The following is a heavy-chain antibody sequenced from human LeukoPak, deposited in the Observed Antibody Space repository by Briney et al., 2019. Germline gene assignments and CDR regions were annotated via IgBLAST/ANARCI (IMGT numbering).Heavy chain of an antibody. D-gene: IGHD3-3*01. CDR2: ISGNGGST. J-gene: IGHJ4*02. V-gene: IGHV3-23*01. Sequence: HPGGFLRLSCAVSGFTFSSYAMSWIRQAPGKGLEWVSAISGNGGSTYYADSVKGRLTISRDNPKNTLYLQMNSLRAEDTAVYYCAKVQRVTIFGVVITVGFDYWGQGTLVTVSS. CDR3: AKVQRVTIFGVVITVGFDY. CDR1: GFTFSSYA.